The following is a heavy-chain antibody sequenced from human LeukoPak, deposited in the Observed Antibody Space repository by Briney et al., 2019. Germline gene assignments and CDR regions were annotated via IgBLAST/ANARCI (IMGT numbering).Heavy chain of an antibody. CDR1: GLTFSSYG. V-gene: IGHV3-30*18. Sequence: GGSLRLSRAASGLTFSSYGMHSVRQAPGRGVEWVGVISYDGSNEYSADAVKRRFTISRDNSKNTLYLQMSSLRAEDTAVYHCVKDVGERSPVPGAWGQGTLVTVSS. CDR2: ISYDGSNE. J-gene: IGHJ4*02. CDR3: VKDVGERSPVPGA. D-gene: IGHD1-26*01.